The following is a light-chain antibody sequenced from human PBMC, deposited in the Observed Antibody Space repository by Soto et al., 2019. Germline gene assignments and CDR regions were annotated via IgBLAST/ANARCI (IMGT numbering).Light chain of an antibody. Sequence: EIVMTQSTGTLSLSPGERATLSCRASQSVSSSYLAWYQQKPGQAPRLLIYDASNRATGIPARFSGSGSGTDFTLTISSLEPEDFAVYYCQQRSNWRTFGQGTRLEI. J-gene: IGKJ5*01. V-gene: IGKV3-11*01. CDR3: QQRSNWRT. CDR2: DAS. CDR1: QSVSSSY.